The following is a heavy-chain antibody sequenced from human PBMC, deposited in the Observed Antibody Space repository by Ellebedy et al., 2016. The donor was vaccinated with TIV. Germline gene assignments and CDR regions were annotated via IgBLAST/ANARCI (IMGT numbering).Heavy chain of an antibody. CDR3: ARCSIWSGLDY. D-gene: IGHD3-3*01. CDR1: GDSISGGDYY. CDR2: INHSGST. Sequence: MPSETLSLTCSVSGDSISGGDYYWNWIRQPPGKGLEWIGEINHSGSTTYNPSLKSRVTISVDTSKNQFSLKLSSVTAADTAVYYCARCSIWSGLDYWGQGTLVTVSS. J-gene: IGHJ4*02. V-gene: IGHV4-34*01.